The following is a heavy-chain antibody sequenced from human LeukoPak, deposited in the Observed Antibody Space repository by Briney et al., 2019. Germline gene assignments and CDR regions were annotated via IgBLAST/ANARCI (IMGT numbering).Heavy chain of an antibody. V-gene: IGHV4-34*01. J-gene: IGHJ4*02. CDR2: INHSGST. CDR3: ARRGVGYCSSTSCYAFFY. D-gene: IGHD2-2*01. Sequence: SETLSLTCAVYGGSFSGYYWSWIRQPPGKGLEWIGEINHSGSTNYNPSLKSRVTISVDTSKNQFSLKLSSVTAADTAVYYCARRGVGYCSSTSCYAFFYWGQGTLVTVSS. CDR1: GGSFSGYY.